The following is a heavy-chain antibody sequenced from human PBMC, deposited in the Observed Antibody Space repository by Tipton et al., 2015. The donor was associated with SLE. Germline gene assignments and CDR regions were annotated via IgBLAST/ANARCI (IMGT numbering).Heavy chain of an antibody. CDR1: GGSFSGYF. V-gene: IGHV4-34*01. D-gene: IGHD2-2*02. CDR3: ARQEGDIVVVPAAISFDY. CDR2: IYYSGST. J-gene: IGHJ4*02. Sequence: TLSLTCAVYGGSFSGYFWSWIRQPPGKGLEWIGSIYYSGSTYYNPSLKSRVTISVDTSKNQFSLKLSSVTAADTAMYYCARQEGDIVVVPAAISFDYWGQGTLVTVSS.